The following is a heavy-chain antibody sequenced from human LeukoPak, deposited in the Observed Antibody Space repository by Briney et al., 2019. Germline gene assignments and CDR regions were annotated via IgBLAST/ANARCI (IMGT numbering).Heavy chain of an antibody. Sequence: PGGSLRLSCAASGFTFSSYGMHWVRQAPGKGLEWVSYISSSGSTIYYADSVKGRFTISRDNAKNSLYLQMNSLRAEDTAVYYCAREQRRLRHWGQGTLVTVSS. CDR2: ISSSGSTI. CDR1: GFTFSSYG. CDR3: AREQRRLRH. V-gene: IGHV3-48*04. D-gene: IGHD6-25*01. J-gene: IGHJ1*01.